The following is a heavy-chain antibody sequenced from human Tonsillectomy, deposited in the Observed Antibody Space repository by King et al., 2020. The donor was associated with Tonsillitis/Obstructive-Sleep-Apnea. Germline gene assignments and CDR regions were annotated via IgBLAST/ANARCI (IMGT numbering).Heavy chain of an antibody. CDR2: IRSKAYGGTT. CDR3: TREGITIFGVVIDHYFDY. D-gene: IGHD3-3*01. Sequence: VQLVESGGGLVKPGRSLRLSCTASGFSFGDYTMSWFRQAPGKGLEWVTFIRSKAYGGTTEYAASVKGRFTISRDDSQSIAYLQMNSLKTEDTAVYYCTREGITIFGVVIDHYFDYWGQGTLVTVSS. V-gene: IGHV3-49*05. CDR1: GFSFGDYT. J-gene: IGHJ4*02.